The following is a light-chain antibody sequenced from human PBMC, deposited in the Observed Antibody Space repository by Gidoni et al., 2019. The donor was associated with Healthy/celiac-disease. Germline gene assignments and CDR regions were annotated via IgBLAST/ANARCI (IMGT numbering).Light chain of an antibody. CDR3: QQYGSSPGT. CDR1: QSVSSSY. CDR2: GAS. V-gene: IGKV3-20*01. J-gene: IGKJ1*01. Sequence: EIVLTQSPGTLSLSPGERATLSCRASQSVSSSYLAWYQQKPGQAPRLLLNGASSRATGIPDRFSGIGSGTDFTLTISRLEPEDFAVYYCQQYGSSPGTFGQGTKVEIK.